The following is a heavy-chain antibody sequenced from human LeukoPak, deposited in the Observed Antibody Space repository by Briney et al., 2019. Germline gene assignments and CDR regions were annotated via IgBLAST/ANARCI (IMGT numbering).Heavy chain of an antibody. CDR1: GFTFSSYS. CDR3: VRALGANAFDI. Sequence: GGSLRLSCAASGFTFSSYSINWVRQAPGKGLEWVSSISSSSSYIYYADSVKGRFTISRDNAKNSLYLQMNSLRAEDTAVYYCVRALGANAFDIWGQGTMVTVSS. D-gene: IGHD1-26*01. V-gene: IGHV3-21*01. CDR2: ISSSSSYI. J-gene: IGHJ3*02.